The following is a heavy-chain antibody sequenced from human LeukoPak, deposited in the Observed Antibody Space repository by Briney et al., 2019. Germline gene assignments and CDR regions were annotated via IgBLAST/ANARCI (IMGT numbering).Heavy chain of an antibody. J-gene: IGHJ4*02. D-gene: IGHD3-22*01. CDR1: GGSISSSFYY. CDR3: ARLGDRYYHDSSWDY. CDR2: IYYSGST. V-gene: IGHV4-39*01. Sequence: PSETLSLTCTVSGGSISSSFYYWGWIRQPPGKGLEWIGTIYYSGSTYYNPSLKSRVTISVDTSKNQFSLKLSSVTAADTAVYYCARLGDRYYHDSSWDYWGQGTLVTVSS.